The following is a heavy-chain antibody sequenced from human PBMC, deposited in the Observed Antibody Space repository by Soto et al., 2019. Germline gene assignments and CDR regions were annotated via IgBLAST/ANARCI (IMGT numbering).Heavy chain of an antibody. CDR3: ARQARLELHLDY. Sequence: PGESLKISCKGSGYSFTSYWIGLVRQMPGKGLEWMGIIYPGDSDTRYSPSLQGQVTISAGKSISTAYLQWSSLKASDTAMYYCARQARLELHLDYWGQGTLVIVYS. CDR1: GYSFTSYW. D-gene: IGHD1-7*01. J-gene: IGHJ4*02. CDR2: IYPGDSDT. V-gene: IGHV5-51*01.